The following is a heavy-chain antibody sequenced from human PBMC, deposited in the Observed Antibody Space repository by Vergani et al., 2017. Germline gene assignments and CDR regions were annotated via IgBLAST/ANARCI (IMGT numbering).Heavy chain of an antibody. V-gene: IGHV1-69*01. CDR2: IIPIFGTA. J-gene: IGHJ5*02. D-gene: IGHD3-22*01. Sequence: QVQLVQSGAEVKKPGSSVKVSCKASGGTFSSYAISWVRQAPGQGLEWMGGIIPIFGTANYAPKFQGRVTLTADDSTRTAYMELSSLRSEDTAVDYCAGLLWYNSSGYRNWFHPWGQGTRVTVSS. CDR3: AGLLWYNSSGYRNWFHP. CDR1: GGTFSSYA.